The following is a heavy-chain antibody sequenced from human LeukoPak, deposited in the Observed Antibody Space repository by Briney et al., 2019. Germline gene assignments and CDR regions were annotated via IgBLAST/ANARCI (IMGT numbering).Heavy chain of an antibody. Sequence: PGGSLRLSCAASGFTFSSYDMNWVRQAPGKGLEWVSYINSSSSTISYADYGRCPFTISRDNAKNSLYLQMNSLRGEDTAVYYCARVSSVSSWEFDYWGQGTLVTVSS. D-gene: IGHD6-13*01. CDR2: INSSSSTI. CDR3: ARVSSVSSWEFDY. V-gene: IGHV3-48*03. CDR1: GFTFSSYD. J-gene: IGHJ4*02.